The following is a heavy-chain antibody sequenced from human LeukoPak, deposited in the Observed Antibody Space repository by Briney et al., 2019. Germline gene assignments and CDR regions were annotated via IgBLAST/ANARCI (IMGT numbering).Heavy chain of an antibody. CDR2: IYTRGNT. CDR1: GASISSGSYY. CDR3: ARESPITETA. V-gene: IGHV4-61*02. D-gene: IGHD1-14*01. Sequence: SQTLSLTCTVAGASISSGSYYWSWIRQPAGKGLEWIGRIYTRGNTNYNPSLGSRVTILLDRSKNQFSLRLNSVTAADTAVYYCARESPITETAWGQGTLVTVSS. J-gene: IGHJ5*02.